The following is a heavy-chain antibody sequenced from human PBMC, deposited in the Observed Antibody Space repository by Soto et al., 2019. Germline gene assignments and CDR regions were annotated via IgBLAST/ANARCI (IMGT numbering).Heavy chain of an antibody. CDR2: IYYSGST. CDR3: ARAYVDTAMVNFDY. V-gene: IGHV4-61*08. J-gene: IGHJ4*02. D-gene: IGHD5-18*01. CDR1: GGSISSGGYY. Sequence: SETLSLTCTVSGGSISSGGYYWSWIRQHPGKGLEWIGYIYYSGSTNYNPSLKSRVTISVDTSKNQFSLKLSSVTAADTAVYYCARAYVDTAMVNFDYWGQGTLVTVSS.